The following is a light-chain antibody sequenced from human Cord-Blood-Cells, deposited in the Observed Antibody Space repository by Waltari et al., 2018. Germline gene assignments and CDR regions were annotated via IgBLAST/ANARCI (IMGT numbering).Light chain of an antibody. CDR1: QSISSS. CDR3: QQSYSTPFT. J-gene: IGKJ3*01. V-gene: IGKV1-39*01. CDR2: AAS. Sequence: DIQMTQSPSSPSASVGDRVTITCRTSQSISSSLNWYQQKPGKAPKLLIYAASSLQSGVPSRFSGSGSGTDFTLIISSLQPEDFATYYCQQSYSTPFTFGPGTKVDIK.